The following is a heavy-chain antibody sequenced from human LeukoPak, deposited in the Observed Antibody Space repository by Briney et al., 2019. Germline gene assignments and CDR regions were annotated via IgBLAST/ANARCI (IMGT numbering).Heavy chain of an antibody. V-gene: IGHV2-5*02. CDR2: IYWDDDK. D-gene: IGHD3-22*01. J-gene: IGHJ4*02. Sequence: SGPTLVNPTQTLTLTCTFSGFSLSTSGVGVGWIRQPPGKAPEWLALIYWDDDKRYSPSLKSRLTITKDTSKNQVVLTMTNMDPVDTATYYCARNYYDSRLQYPFDYWGQGTLVTVSS. CDR1: GFSLSTSGVG. CDR3: ARNYYDSRLQYPFDY.